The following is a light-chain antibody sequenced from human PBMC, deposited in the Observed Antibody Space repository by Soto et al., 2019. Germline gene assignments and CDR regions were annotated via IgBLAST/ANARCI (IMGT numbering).Light chain of an antibody. J-gene: IGKJ2*03. CDR2: WAS. CDR3: QQYYSTVYS. V-gene: IGKV4-1*01. Sequence: DIVMTQSPDSLAVSLGERATINCKSSQSVLLSSNNRNYLAWYQQKAGQPPKLLIYWASTRESGVPDRFSGSVSGTDFTLTISGLQAEDVAVYYCQQYYSTVYSFGQGTKLEIK. CDR1: QSVLLSSNNRNY.